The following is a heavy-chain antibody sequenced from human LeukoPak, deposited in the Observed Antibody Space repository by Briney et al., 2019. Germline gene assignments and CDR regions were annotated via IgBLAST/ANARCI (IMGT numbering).Heavy chain of an antibody. Sequence: GGSLRLSCAASGFTFSSYGMHWVRQAPGKGLEWVAVISYDGSNKYYADSVKGRFTISRDNSKNTLYLQMNSLRAEDTAVYYCAKGVVPAAMGPFDYWGQGTLVTVSS. V-gene: IGHV3-30*18. CDR2: ISYDGSNK. CDR1: GFTFSSYG. CDR3: AKGVVPAAMGPFDY. D-gene: IGHD2-2*01. J-gene: IGHJ4*02.